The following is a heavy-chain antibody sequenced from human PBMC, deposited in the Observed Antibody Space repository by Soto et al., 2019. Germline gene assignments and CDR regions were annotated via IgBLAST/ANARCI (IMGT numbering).Heavy chain of an antibody. CDR1: GFTFSSYA. D-gene: IGHD5-12*01. CDR3: AKEDIVATITFGPYFDY. Sequence: EVQLLESGGGLVQPGGSLRLSCAASGFTFSSYAMRWVRQAPGKGLEWVSAISGSGGSTYYADSVKGRFTISRDNSKNTLYLQMNSLRAEDTAVYYCAKEDIVATITFGPYFDYWGQGTLVTVSS. CDR2: ISGSGGST. V-gene: IGHV3-23*01. J-gene: IGHJ4*02.